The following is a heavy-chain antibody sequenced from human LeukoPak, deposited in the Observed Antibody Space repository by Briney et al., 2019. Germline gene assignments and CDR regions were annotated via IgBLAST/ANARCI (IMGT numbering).Heavy chain of an antibody. J-gene: IGHJ5*02. CDR3: AKSTPPPYDFWSGYRRYNWFDP. Sequence: GGSLRLSCAASGFTFSSYAMSWVRQAPGKGLEWVSAISGSGGSTYYADSVKGRFTISRDNSKNTLYLQMNILRAEDTAVYYCAKSTPPPYDFWSGYRRYNWFDPWGQGTLVTVSS. CDR2: ISGSGGST. CDR1: GFTFSSYA. V-gene: IGHV3-23*01. D-gene: IGHD3-3*01.